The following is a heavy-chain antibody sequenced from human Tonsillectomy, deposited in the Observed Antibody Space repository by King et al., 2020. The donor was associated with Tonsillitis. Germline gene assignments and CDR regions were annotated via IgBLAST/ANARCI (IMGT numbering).Heavy chain of an antibody. J-gene: IGHJ4*02. V-gene: IGHV3-23*04. CDR3: AKAPSGYYYRWDY. Sequence: VQLVESGGGLVQPGGSLRHSCAASGFTFSSYAMNWVRQAPGKGLEWVSVITGSGGSTYYADSVKGRFSISRDNSKNTVYLQMNSLRAEDTAVYYCAKAPSGYYYRWDYWGQGTLVTVSS. CDR2: ITGSGGST. CDR1: GFTFSSYA. D-gene: IGHD3-22*01.